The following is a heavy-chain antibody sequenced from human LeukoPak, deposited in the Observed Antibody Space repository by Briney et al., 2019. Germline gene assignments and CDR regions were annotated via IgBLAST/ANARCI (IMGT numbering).Heavy chain of an antibody. CDR3: ARRYSSSWSGFDP. CDR2: ISGSGSTI. V-gene: IGHV3-48*03. D-gene: IGHD6-13*01. CDR1: GFTFSTSR. J-gene: IGHJ5*02. Sequence: GGSLRLSCAASGFTFSTSRMSWVRQAPGEGLEWVSHISGSGSTIYYADSVKGRFTISRDNAKKSLYLQMKSLRGEDTAVYYCARRYSSSWSGFDPWGQGTLVTVSS.